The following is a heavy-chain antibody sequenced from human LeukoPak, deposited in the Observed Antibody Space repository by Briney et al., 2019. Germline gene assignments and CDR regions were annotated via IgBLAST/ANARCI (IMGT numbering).Heavy chain of an antibody. J-gene: IGHJ4*02. CDR2: ITSTSSYI. D-gene: IGHD1-26*01. CDR1: GFTFSTYS. V-gene: IGHV3-21*01. Sequence: PGVSLRLSCAASGFTFSTYSMNWVRQAPGKGLEWVSSITSTSSYIYYADSLKGRFTISRDNAKNSLYLQLTGLRAEDTAVYFCARELHTTNSFDYWGQGTLVTVSS. CDR3: ARELHTTNSFDY.